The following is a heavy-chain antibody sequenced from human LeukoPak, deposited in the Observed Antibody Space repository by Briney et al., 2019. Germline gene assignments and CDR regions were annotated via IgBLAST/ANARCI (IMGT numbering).Heavy chain of an antibody. Sequence: GRSLRLSCAASGFTFDDYAMPWVRQAPGKGLEWVSGISWNSGSIGYADSVKGRFTISRDNADTSLFLQMNSLRAEDTAVYYCARALGDQPDYYYGMDVWGQGTTVTVSS. CDR1: GFTFDDYA. V-gene: IGHV3-9*01. J-gene: IGHJ6*02. D-gene: IGHD2-2*01. CDR3: ARALGDQPDYYYGMDV. CDR2: ISWNSGSI.